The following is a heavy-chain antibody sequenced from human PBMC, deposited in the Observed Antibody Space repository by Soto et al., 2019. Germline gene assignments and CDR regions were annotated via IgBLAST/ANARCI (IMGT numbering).Heavy chain of an antibody. D-gene: IGHD3-3*01. CDR2: ISAYNGNT. V-gene: IGHV1-18*01. CDR3: AIVNYDFWSGYYTTFDY. J-gene: IGHJ4*02. CDR1: GYTFTSYG. Sequence: QVQLVQSGAEVKKPGASVKVSCKASGYTFTSYGISWVRQAPGQGLEWMGWISAYNGNTNYAQKLQGRVTMTTDTSTSTAYMELRSLRSDDTAVYYCAIVNYDFWSGYYTTFDYWGQGTLVTVSS.